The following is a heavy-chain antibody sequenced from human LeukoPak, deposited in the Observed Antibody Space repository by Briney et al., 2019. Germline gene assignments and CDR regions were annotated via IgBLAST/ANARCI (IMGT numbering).Heavy chain of an antibody. Sequence: GGSLKLFCAASGFTFSTYWMSWVRQAPGKGLEWVANIKQDGSEKYYVDSVKGRFTISRDNAKNSLYLQMNSLRAEDTAVYYCARDWEYSSSSVYWGQGTLVTVSS. J-gene: IGHJ4*02. D-gene: IGHD6-6*01. CDR2: IKQDGSEK. V-gene: IGHV3-7*04. CDR1: GFTFSTYW. CDR3: ARDWEYSSSSVY.